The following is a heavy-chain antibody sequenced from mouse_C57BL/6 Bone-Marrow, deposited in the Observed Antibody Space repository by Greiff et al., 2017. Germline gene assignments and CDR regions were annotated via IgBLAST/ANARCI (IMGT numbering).Heavy chain of an antibody. V-gene: IGHV1-50*01. CDR3: ARRYGFDY. J-gene: IGHJ2*01. Sequence: VQLQQPGAELVKPGASVKLSCKASGYTFPSYWMQWVKQRPGQGLEWIGEIDPSDSSTNYNQKFKGKATLTVDTSASTAYMQLSSLTSEDSAVYYCARRYGFDYWGQGTTLTVAS. D-gene: IGHD1-1*02. CDR2: IDPSDSST. CDR1: GYTFPSYW.